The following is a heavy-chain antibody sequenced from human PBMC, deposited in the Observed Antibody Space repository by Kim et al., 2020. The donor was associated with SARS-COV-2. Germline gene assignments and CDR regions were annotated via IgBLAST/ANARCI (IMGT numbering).Heavy chain of an antibody. V-gene: IGHV4-4*02. D-gene: IGHD3-16*01. CDR2: IYHSGST. J-gene: IGHJ4*02. CDR1: GGSISSSNW. CDR3: ASNRAYRHSRLVYVW. Sequence: SETLSLTCAVSGGSISSSNWWSWVRQPPGKGLEWIGEIYHSGSTNYNPSLKSRVTISVDKSKNQFSLKLSSVTAADTAVYYCASNRAYRHSRLVYVWWGQGTLVTVSS.